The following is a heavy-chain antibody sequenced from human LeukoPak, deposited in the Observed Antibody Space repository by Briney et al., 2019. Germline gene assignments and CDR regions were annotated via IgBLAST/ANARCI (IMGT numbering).Heavy chain of an antibody. J-gene: IGHJ4*02. CDR3: ASSPRGYCSSTSCYSVDY. D-gene: IGHD2-2*01. Sequence: SETLSLTCTVSGGSISSGSYYWSWIRQPAGKGLEWIGRIYTSGSTNYNPSLKSRVTISVDTSKNQFSLKLSSVTAADTAVYYCASSPRGYCSSTSCYSVDYWGQGTLVTVSS. CDR2: IYTSGST. CDR1: GGSISSGSYY. V-gene: IGHV4-61*02.